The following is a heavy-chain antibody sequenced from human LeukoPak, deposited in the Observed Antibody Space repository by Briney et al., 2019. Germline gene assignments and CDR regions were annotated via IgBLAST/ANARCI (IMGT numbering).Heavy chain of an antibody. CDR1: GYTFTDYY. D-gene: IGHD3-22*01. V-gene: IGHV1-2*02. Sequence: ASVTVSCKASGYTFTDYYMHWVRQAPGHGLEWMGWINPNSGGTNYAQKFQGRVTMTRDTSISTAYMELSRLRSDDTAVYYCARYYYDSSGYYYDDYWGQGTLVTVSS. J-gene: IGHJ4*02. CDR3: ARYYYDSSGYYYDDY. CDR2: INPNSGGT.